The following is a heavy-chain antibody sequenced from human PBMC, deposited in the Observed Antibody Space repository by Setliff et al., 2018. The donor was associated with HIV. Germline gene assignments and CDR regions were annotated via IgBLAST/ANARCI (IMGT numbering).Heavy chain of an antibody. CDR3: ARGLPGNYRYSYYYYYMDV. J-gene: IGHJ6*03. CDR2: INHSGST. V-gene: IGHV4-34*01. Sequence: SETLSLTCAVYGGSFSGYYWSWIRQPPGKGLEWIGEINHSGSTNYNPSPKSRVTISIDTSNNQFSLKVSSVTAADTALYYCARGLPGNYRYSYYYYYMDVWDKGTTVTVSS. CDR1: GGSFSGYY. D-gene: IGHD3-16*02.